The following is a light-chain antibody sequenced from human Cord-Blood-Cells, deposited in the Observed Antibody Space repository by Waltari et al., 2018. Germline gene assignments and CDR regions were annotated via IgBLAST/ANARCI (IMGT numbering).Light chain of an antibody. V-gene: IGLV2-23*01. CDR3: CSYAGSSTWV. CDR1: RSDVGSNNR. J-gene: IGLJ3*02. CDR2: EGS. Sequence: QSALTQPASLSGSPGQSIPISCTRTRSDVGSNNRVSWYHQHPVKAPKLMIYEGSKRPSGVSNRFSGSKSGNTASLTISGLQAEDEADYYCCSYAGSSTWVFGGGTKLTVL.